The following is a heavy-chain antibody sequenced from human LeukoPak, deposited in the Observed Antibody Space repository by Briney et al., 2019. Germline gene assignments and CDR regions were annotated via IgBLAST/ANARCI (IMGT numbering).Heavy chain of an antibody. CDR1: GYSFTCQD. Sequence: ASVKVSCKASGYSFTCQDMHWVRQAPGQGREWMGRINPNSGDTNYAQKFQGRVTMTRDTTISTAYMELNRLTSDDTAVYYCASYPRYSSTPPFDYWGQGTPVTVSS. CDR3: ASYPRYSSTPPFDY. D-gene: IGHD6-19*01. V-gene: IGHV1-2*06. J-gene: IGHJ4*02. CDR2: INPNSGDT.